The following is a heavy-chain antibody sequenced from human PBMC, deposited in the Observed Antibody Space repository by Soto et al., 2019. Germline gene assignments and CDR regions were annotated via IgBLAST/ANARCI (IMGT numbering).Heavy chain of an antibody. CDR1: GFTFSSYG. J-gene: IGHJ4*02. V-gene: IGHV3-30*18. Sequence: GGSLRLSCAASGFTFSSYGMHWVRQAPGKGLEWVAVISYDGSNKYYADSVKGRFTISRDNSKNTLYLQMNSLRAEDTAVYYCAKGVSYYAPPGYWGQGTLVTVSS. D-gene: IGHD3-10*01. CDR3: AKGVSYYAPPGY. CDR2: ISYDGSNK.